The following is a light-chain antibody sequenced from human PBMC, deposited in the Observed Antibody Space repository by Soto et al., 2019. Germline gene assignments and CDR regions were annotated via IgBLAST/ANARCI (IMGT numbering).Light chain of an antibody. Sequence: EIVLTQSPGTLSLSPGERATLXXRXSQSVTSNYLAWYQQKPGQAPRLLIYEASNRATGIPARFSGSGSGADFTLTISSLEPEDFALYYCQQHINWPLTFGGGTKVDIK. CDR3: QQHINWPLT. J-gene: IGKJ4*01. CDR1: QSVTSNY. CDR2: EAS. V-gene: IGKV3-11*01.